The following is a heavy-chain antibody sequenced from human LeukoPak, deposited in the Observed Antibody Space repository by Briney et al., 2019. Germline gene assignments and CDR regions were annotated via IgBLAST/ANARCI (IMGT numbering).Heavy chain of an antibody. CDR2: ISAYNGNT. J-gene: IGHJ4*02. D-gene: IGHD3-10*01. CDR1: GGTFSSYA. CDR3: AKLTDGSGLAYYFDY. V-gene: IGHV1-18*01. Sequence: ASVKVSCKASGGTFSSYAISWVRQAPGQGLEWMGWISAYNGNTNYAQKLQGRVTMTTDTSTSTAYMELRSLRSDDTAVYYCAKLTDGSGLAYYFDYWGQGTLVTVSS.